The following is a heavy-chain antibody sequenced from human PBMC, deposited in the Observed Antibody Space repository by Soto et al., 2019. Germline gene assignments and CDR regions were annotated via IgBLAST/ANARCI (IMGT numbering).Heavy chain of an antibody. J-gene: IGHJ4*02. CDR2: INTYNGMT. CDR1: GYTFINYH. CDR3: AKSPRGAMATD. D-gene: IGHD5-12*01. V-gene: IGHV1-18*01. Sequence: QVQLVQSGGEVKKPGASVTVSCKASGYTFINYHITWVRQAPGQGLEWMAWINTYNGMTDYAQRFQGRVTMTRDTTTSTAYMELRNLGSDDTAVYFCAKSPRGAMATDWGKGPLVTVSS.